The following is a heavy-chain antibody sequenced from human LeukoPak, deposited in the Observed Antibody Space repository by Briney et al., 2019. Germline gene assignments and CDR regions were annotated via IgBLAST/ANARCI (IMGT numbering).Heavy chain of an antibody. D-gene: IGHD3-10*01. Sequence: LAGGSLRLSCAASGFTFSSYGMHWVRQAPGKGLEWVAVISYDGSNKYYADSVKGRFTISRDNSKNTLYLQMNSLRAEDTAVYYCAKGWEGSGPMDVWGQGTTVTVSS. V-gene: IGHV3-30*18. CDR1: GFTFSSYG. J-gene: IGHJ6*02. CDR3: AKGWEGSGPMDV. CDR2: ISYDGSNK.